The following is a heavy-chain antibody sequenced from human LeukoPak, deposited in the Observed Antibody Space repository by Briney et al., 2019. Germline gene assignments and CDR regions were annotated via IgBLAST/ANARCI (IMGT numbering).Heavy chain of an antibody. J-gene: IGHJ3*01. CDR2: INPNRGGT. CDR1: GYIFTGYY. V-gene: IGHV1-2*02. Sequence: ASVKVSCKASGYIFTGYYMHWVRQAPGQGLEWMGWINPNRGGTNYAQKFQGRVTMTRDTSINKAYMELNRLTSDDTALYYCARDVDHDDSTGKGLVDFWGQGTMVTVSS. D-gene: IGHD4-11*01. CDR3: ARDVDHDDSTGKGLVDF.